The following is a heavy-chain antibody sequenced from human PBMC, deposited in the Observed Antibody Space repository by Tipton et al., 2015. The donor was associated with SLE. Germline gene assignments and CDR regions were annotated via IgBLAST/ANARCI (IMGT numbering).Heavy chain of an antibody. CDR3: ARAGSSSWYWYFDL. V-gene: IGHV4-61*01. Sequence: GLVKPSETLSLTCTVSGGSISSSSYYWSWIRQPPGKGLEWIGYIYYSGSTNYNPSLKSRVTISVDTSKNQFSLKLSSVTAADTAVYYCARAGSSSWYWYFDLWGRGTLVTVSS. D-gene: IGHD6-13*01. CDR1: GGSISSSSYY. J-gene: IGHJ2*01. CDR2: IYYSGST.